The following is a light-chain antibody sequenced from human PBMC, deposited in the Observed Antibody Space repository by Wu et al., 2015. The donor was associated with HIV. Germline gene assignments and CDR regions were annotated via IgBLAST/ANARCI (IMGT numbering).Light chain of an antibody. CDR2: GVS. CDR3: QRYDDWPLT. V-gene: IGKV3-15*01. Sequence: MTQSPDTLSVSPGERVTLSCRASQTVGSDLAWYQQKRGQAPRLLIYGVSTRATGIPARFTGSGSGTEFTLTISSLQSEDIATYYCQRYDDWPLTFGRGTKVEI. J-gene: IGKJ1*01. CDR1: QTVGSD.